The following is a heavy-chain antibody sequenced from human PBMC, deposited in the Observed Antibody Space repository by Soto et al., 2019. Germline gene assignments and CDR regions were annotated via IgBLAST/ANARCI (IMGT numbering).Heavy chain of an antibody. Sequence: EMQMVESGGGLVQPGGSLRLSCAASGFTFSDHYIDWVRQAPGKGLEWVGRITNKIDGYTTSYAASVEGRFIVSRDDSRNSLFLQMNNLKMEDTAVYFCARAAYGHGSDVWGQGSTVIVSS. J-gene: IGHJ6*02. V-gene: IGHV3-72*01. CDR1: GFTFSDHY. CDR2: ITNKIDGYTT. D-gene: IGHD3-16*01. CDR3: ARAAYGHGSDV.